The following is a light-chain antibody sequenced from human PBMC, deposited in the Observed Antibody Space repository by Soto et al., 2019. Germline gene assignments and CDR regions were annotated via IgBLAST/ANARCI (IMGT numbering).Light chain of an antibody. CDR1: SSDVGSYNL. V-gene: IGLV2-23*02. Sequence: QPVLTQPASVSGSPGQSITISCTGTSSDVGSYNLVSWYQQHPGKAPKLMIYEVSKRPSGVSNRFSGSKSGNTASLTISGLQAEDEADYYCCSYAGSSTWVFGTGTKVTVL. CDR2: EVS. CDR3: CSYAGSSTWV. J-gene: IGLJ1*01.